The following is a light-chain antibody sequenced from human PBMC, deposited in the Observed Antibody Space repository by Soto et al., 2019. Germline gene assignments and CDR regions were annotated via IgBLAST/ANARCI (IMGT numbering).Light chain of an antibody. Sequence: QSALTQPPSASGTPGQRVTISCSGSNSNIGRDTVNWYQQLPGTAPKLLMYSTNQRPSGVPDRFSGSKSGTSASLAISGLQSEDEADYYCAAWDGSLSGYVFGTGTKVTVL. CDR2: STN. J-gene: IGLJ1*01. V-gene: IGLV1-44*01. CDR1: NSNIGRDT. CDR3: AAWDGSLSGYV.